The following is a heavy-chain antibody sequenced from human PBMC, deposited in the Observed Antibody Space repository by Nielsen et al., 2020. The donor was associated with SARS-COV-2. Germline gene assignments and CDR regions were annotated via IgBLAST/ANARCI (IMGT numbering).Heavy chain of an antibody. CDR3: ARHEGVGATTRFDY. D-gene: IGHD1-26*01. Sequence: SETLSLTCTVSGGSISSYYWSWIRQPPGKGLEWIGYIYYSGSTNYNPSLKSRVTISVDTSKNQFSLKLSSVTAADTAVYYCARHEGVGATTRFDYWGQGTLVTVSS. CDR1: GGSISSYY. CDR2: IYYSGST. J-gene: IGHJ4*02. V-gene: IGHV4-59*08.